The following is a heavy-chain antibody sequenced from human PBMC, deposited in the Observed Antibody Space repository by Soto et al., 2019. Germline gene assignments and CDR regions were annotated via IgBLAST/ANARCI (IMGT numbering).Heavy chain of an antibody. J-gene: IGHJ4*02. CDR3: ARGLSTVTHFDY. D-gene: IGHD4-17*01. V-gene: IGHV1-69*13. CDR1: GGTFSSYA. Sequence: SVKVSCKASGGTFSSYAISWVRQAPGQGLEWMGGIIPIFGTANYAQKFQGRVTITADESTSTAYMELSSLRSEDTAVYYCARGLSTVTHFDYWGQGTLVTVSS. CDR2: IIPIFGTA.